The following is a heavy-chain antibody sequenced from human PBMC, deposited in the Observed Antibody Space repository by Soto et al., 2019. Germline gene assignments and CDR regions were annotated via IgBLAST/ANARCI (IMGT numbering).Heavy chain of an antibody. J-gene: IGHJ4*02. CDR3: AKPPGIAAAVDY. D-gene: IGHD6-13*01. CDR2: ISGSGGST. V-gene: IGHV3-23*01. Sequence: AGGPMRHSCGASGVTSSSYAMSCVSQAPGKGLEWVSAISGSGGSTYYADSVKGRFTISRDNSKNTLYLQMNSLRAEDTAVYYCAKPPGIAAAVDYWGQGTLVTVSS. CDR1: GVTSSSYA.